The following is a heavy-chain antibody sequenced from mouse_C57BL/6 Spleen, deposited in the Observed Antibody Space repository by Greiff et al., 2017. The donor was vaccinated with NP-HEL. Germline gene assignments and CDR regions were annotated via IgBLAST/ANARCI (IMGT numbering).Heavy chain of an antibody. CDR3: TRVGSYWYFDV. Sequence: EVKLMESGEGLVKPGGSLKLSCAASGFTFSSYAMSWVRQTPEKRLEWVAYISSGGDYIYYADTVKGRFTISRDNARNTLYLQMSSLKSEDTAMYCCTRVGSYWYFDVWGTGTTVTVSS. D-gene: IGHD1-1*01. CDR2: ISSGGDYI. CDR1: GFTFSSYA. V-gene: IGHV5-9-1*02. J-gene: IGHJ1*03.